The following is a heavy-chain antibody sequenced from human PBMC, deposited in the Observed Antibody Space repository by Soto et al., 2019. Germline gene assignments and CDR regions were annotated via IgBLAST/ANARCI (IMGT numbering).Heavy chain of an antibody. CDR2: ISGSGGST. J-gene: IGHJ5*02. D-gene: IGHD6-13*01. CDR3: AKEENIAAGTIWDTFDP. Sequence: GGSLRLSCAASGFTFSSYAMSWVRQAPGKGLEWVSAISGSGGSTYYADSVKGRFTISRDNSKNTLYLQMNSLRAEDTAVYYCAKEENIAAGTIWDTFDPWGQGTLVTVSS. CDR1: GFTFSSYA. V-gene: IGHV3-23*01.